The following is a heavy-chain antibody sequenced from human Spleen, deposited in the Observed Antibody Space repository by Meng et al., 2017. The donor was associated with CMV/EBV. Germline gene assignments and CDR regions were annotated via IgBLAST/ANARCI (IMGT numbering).Heavy chain of an antibody. J-gene: IGHJ6*02. D-gene: IGHD2-8*01. Sequence: GRSLRLSCEASRFTFSSYSMNWVRQAPGKGLEWVSSISSSSDYIYYADSVKGRFTISRDNAKNSLYLQMNSLRAEDTAVYYCARDNGGPNPYYYYGMDVWGQGTTVTVSS. V-gene: IGHV3-21*01. CDR3: ARDNGGPNPYYYYGMDV. CDR2: ISSSSDYI. CDR1: RFTFSSYS.